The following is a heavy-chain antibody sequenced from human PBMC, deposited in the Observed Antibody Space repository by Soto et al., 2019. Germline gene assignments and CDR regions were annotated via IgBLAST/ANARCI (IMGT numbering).Heavy chain of an antibody. Sequence: SETLSLTCAVSGYSISSGYYWGWLRQPPGKGLEWIGSIYHGGSTYYNPSLNSRVTLSIDMTNNHVSLILNSVTAADTAVYYCARGLRFLEWLSTRNWFDPWGQGTLVTVSS. D-gene: IGHD3-3*01. CDR1: GYSISSGYY. CDR2: IYHGGST. CDR3: ARGLRFLEWLSTRNWFDP. V-gene: IGHV4-38-2*01. J-gene: IGHJ5*02.